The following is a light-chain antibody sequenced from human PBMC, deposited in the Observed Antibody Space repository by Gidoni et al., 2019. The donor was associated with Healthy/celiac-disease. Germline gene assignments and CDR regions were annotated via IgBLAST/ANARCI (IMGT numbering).Light chain of an antibody. CDR1: QDISNY. CDR3: QQYDNLPPI. J-gene: IGKJ2*01. V-gene: IGKV1-33*01. CDR2: DAS. Sequence: DIQMTQSPSSLSASVGERVTITCQASQDISNYLNWYQQKPGKAPKLLIYDASNLETGVPSRFSGSGSGTDFTFTISSLQPEDIATYYCQQYDNLPPIFGQGTKLEIK.